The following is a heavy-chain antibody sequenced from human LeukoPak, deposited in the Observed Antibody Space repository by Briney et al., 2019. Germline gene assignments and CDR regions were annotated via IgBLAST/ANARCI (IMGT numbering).Heavy chain of an antibody. CDR1: GGTFSSYA. CDR3: AGPPGGRATNVRAS. J-gene: IGHJ6*04. D-gene: IGHD1-26*01. Sequence: ASVKVSCKASGGTFSSYAISWVRQAPGQGLEWMGGIIPIFGTANYAQKFQGRVTITADKSTSTAYMELSSLRSEDTAVYYCAGPPGGRATNVRASWGKGTTVTVSS. V-gene: IGHV1-69*06. CDR2: IIPIFGTA.